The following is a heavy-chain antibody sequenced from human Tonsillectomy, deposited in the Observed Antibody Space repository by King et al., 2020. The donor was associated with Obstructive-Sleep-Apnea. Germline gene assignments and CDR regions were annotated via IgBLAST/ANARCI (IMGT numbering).Heavy chain of an antibody. CDR2: IYYSGST. CDR3: ARTRLGDSSGYYYEWFDP. CDR1: VCSVSSGSYY. J-gene: IGHJ5*02. D-gene: IGHD3-22*01. V-gene: IGHV4-61*01. Sequence: VQLQESGPGLVKPSETLSLTCTVSVCSVSSGSYYWSWIRQPPGKGLEGLGDIYYSGSTNYNPSPKSRVTISVDTSKNQFSPKLSSVTAADMAVYYCARTRLGDSSGYYYEWFDPWGQGTLVTVSS.